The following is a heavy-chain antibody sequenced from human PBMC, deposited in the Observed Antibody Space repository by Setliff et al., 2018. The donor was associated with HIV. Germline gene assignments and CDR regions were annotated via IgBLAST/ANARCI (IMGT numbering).Heavy chain of an antibody. CDR3: ARLRVSSSSQTFDH. Sequence: SETLSLTCTVSGGSISNQYWSWIRQPQGKGLEWIGYIYYSGTTHYNPSLKSRVAMSVDTSKNHFSLDLTSVTPADTAVYYCARLRVSSSSQTFDHWGQGILVTVSS. J-gene: IGHJ4*02. CDR1: GGSISNQY. CDR2: IYYSGTT. D-gene: IGHD6-6*01. V-gene: IGHV4-59*11.